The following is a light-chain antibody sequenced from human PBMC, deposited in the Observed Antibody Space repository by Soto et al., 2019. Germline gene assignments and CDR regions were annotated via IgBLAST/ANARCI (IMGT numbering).Light chain of an antibody. CDR1: SSDVGGYNF. CDR3: SSYTPSSTPFV. Sequence: QSALTQPASVSGSPGQSITISCTGTSSDVGGYNFVSWYQHHPGKAPKLIIYDVSNRPSGVSNRFSGSKSGNTASLTISGPQADDVADYYCSSYTPSSTPFVFGTGTKVTVL. V-gene: IGLV2-14*03. CDR2: DVS. J-gene: IGLJ1*01.